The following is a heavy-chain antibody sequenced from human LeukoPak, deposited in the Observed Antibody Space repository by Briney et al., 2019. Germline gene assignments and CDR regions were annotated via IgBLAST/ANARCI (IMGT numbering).Heavy chain of an antibody. V-gene: IGHV1-2*02. J-gene: IGHJ4*02. D-gene: IGHD6-19*01. CDR3: MREGYSSGWSLYFDY. CDR1: GYTFTGYY. CDR2: INPNSGGT. Sequence: ASVKVSCKASGYTFTGYYLHWVRQAPGQGLEWMGWINPNSGGTNYAQKFQGRVTMTRDTSISTAYMELSRLRSADTAVYYRMREGYSSGWSLYFDYWRQGALVTVFS.